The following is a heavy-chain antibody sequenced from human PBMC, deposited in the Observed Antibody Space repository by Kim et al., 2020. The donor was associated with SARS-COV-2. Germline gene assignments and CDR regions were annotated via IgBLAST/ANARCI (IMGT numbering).Heavy chain of an antibody. CDR3: ARQYSSSSYYFDY. CDR2: IYYSGST. Sequence: SETLSLTCTVSGGSISSYYWSWIRQPPGKGLEWIGYIYYSGSTNYNPSLKSRVTISVDTSKNQFSLKLSSVTAADTAVYYCARQYSSSSYYFDYWGQGTLVTVSS. D-gene: IGHD6-6*01. CDR1: GGSISSYY. J-gene: IGHJ4*02. V-gene: IGHV4-59*08.